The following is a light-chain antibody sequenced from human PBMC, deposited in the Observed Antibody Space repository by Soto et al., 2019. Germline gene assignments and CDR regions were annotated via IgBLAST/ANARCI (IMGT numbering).Light chain of an antibody. CDR3: QHYVERSPIT. Sequence: EVVLTHSPATLSLSPWERATLSCRASQSVSSTYLAWYQQQPGQAPRLLMSGTSNRATGTPDRFSGSGPGTDFTLTISRLEPEDFALYYCQHYVERSPITFGQGTRLEIK. J-gene: IGKJ5*01. CDR1: QSVSSTY. CDR2: GTS. V-gene: IGKV3-20*01.